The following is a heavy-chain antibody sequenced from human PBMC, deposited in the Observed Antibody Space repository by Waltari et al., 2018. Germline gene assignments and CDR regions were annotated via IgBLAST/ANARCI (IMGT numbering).Heavy chain of an antibody. D-gene: IGHD6-13*01. Sequence: SCAASGFTVSTNYMSWVRQAPGKGLEWVSLIYSGDNTNYADSVKGRFTISRDNSKNTLYLQMNSLRAEDTAVYYCARVRWQQLARDKYYFDYWGQGTLVTVSS. J-gene: IGHJ4*02. CDR3: ARVRWQQLARDKYYFDY. V-gene: IGHV3-53*01. CDR1: GFTVSTNY. CDR2: IYSGDNT.